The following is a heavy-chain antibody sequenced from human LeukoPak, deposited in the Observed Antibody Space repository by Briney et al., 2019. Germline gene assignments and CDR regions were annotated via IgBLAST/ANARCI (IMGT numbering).Heavy chain of an antibody. CDR2: IYTSGST. V-gene: IGHV4-61*02. D-gene: IGHD2-2*01. Sequence: SQTLSLTCTVSGGSISSGSYYWSWIRQPAGKGLEWIGRIYTSGSTNYNPSLKSRVTISVDTSKNQFSLKLSSVTAADTAVYYCARDQGSCSSTSCYYYMDVWGKGTTVTVSS. J-gene: IGHJ6*03. CDR3: ARDQGSCSSTSCYYYMDV. CDR1: GGSISSGSYY.